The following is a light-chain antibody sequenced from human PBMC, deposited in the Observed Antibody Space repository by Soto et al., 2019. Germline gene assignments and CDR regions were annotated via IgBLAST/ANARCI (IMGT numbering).Light chain of an antibody. CDR3: AAWDDSLNGAV. CDR2: SNN. CDR1: SSNIGSNT. Sequence: QSVLTQPPSASGTPGQRVTISCSGSSSNIGSNTVNWYQQPPGTAPKLLIYSNNQRPSGVPDRFSGSKSGTSASLAISGLQSEDEADYNCAAWDDSLNGAVFGGGTQLTVL. J-gene: IGLJ7*01. V-gene: IGLV1-44*01.